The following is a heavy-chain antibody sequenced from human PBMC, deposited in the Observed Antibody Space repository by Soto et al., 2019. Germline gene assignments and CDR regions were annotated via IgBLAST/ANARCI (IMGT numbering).Heavy chain of an antibody. CDR3: TTDPMVYGRLAHY. CDR2: IKSKTDGGTT. D-gene: IGHD2-8*01. V-gene: IGHV3-15*01. Sequence: SLRLSCAASGFTFSNAWMSWVRQAPGKGLEWVGRIKSKTDGGTTDYAAPVKGRFTISRDDSKNTLYLQMNSLKTEDTAVYYCTTDPMVYGRLAHYWGQGTLVTVSS. J-gene: IGHJ4*02. CDR1: GFTFSNAW.